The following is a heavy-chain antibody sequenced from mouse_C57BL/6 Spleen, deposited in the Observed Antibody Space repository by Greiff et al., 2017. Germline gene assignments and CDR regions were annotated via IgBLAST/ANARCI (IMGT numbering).Heavy chain of an antibody. CDR3: ARVWNGARDY. V-gene: IGHV1-42*01. CDR2: INPSTGGT. CDR1: GYSFTGYY. J-gene: IGHJ4*01. Sequence: EVQLQQSGPELVKPGASVKISCKASGYSFTGYYMNWVKQSPEKSLEWIGEINPSTGGTTYNQKFKAKATLTVDKSSSTAYMQLKSLTSEDSAVYYCARVWNGARDYWGQGTAVTVSS.